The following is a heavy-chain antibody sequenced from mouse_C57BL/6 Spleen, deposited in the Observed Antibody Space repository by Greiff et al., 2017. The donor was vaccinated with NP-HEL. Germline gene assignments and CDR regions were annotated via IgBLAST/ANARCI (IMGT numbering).Heavy chain of an antibody. CDR3: ARRGGTGWYFDV. V-gene: IGHV1-61*01. CDR1: GYTFTSYW. J-gene: IGHJ1*03. CDR2: IYPSDSET. Sequence: VQLQQPGAELVRPGSSVKLSCKASGYTFTSYWMDWVKQRPGQGLEWIGNIYPSDSETHYNQKFKDKATLTVDKSSSTAYMQLSSLTSEDSAVYYCARRGGTGWYFDVWGTGTTVTVSS. D-gene: IGHD3-3*01.